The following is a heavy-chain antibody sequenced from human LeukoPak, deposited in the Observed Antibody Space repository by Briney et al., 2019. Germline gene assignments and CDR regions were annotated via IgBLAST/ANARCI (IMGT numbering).Heavy chain of an antibody. V-gene: IGHV3-64*01. J-gene: IGHJ6*03. CDR2: ISSNGGST. CDR1: GFTFSSYA. CDR3: ARGDADCSGGSCYSSYYYYMDV. D-gene: IGHD2-15*01. Sequence: PGGSLRLSCAASGFTFSSYAMHWVRQAPGKGLEYVSAISSNGGSTDYANSVKGRFTISRDNSKNTVYLQMGSLRAEDMAVYYCARGDADCSGGSCYSSYYYYMDVWGKGTTVTVSS.